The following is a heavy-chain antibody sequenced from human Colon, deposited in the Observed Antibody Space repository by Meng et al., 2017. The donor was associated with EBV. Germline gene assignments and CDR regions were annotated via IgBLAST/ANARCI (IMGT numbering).Heavy chain of an antibody. CDR3: ARQAPYYFDSSGRFDY. CDR2: INHSGST. Sequence: QVQLQQWGAGLWKPSETLSLTCAGYGGSFSGYYWSWIRQPPGQGLKWIGEINHSGSTNYNPSLKSRVTISVDTSKNQFSLKMRSVTAADTAVYYCARQAPYYFDSSGRFDYWGQGTLVTVSS. J-gene: IGHJ4*02. D-gene: IGHD3-22*01. CDR1: GGSFSGYY. V-gene: IGHV4-34*01.